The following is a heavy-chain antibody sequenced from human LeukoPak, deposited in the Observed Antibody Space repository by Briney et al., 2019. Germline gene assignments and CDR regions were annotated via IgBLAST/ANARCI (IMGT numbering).Heavy chain of an antibody. CDR2: IYSGGST. CDR1: GFTVSSNY. V-gene: IGHV3-66*01. CDR3: ARVYSSSWYPYYYYYMDV. J-gene: IGHJ6*03. D-gene: IGHD6-13*01. Sequence: GGSPRLSCAASGFTVSSNYMSWVRQAPGKGLEWVSVIYSGGSTYYADSVKGRFTISRDNSKNTLYLQMNSLRAEDTAVYYCARVYSSSWYPYYYYYMDVWGKGTTVTISS.